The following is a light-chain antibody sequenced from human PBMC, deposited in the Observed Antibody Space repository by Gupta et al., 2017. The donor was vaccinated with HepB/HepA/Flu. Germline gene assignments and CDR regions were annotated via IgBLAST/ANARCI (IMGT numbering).Light chain of an antibody. V-gene: IGLV2-18*02. CDR1: SSDVGSYNR. CDR2: EVS. J-gene: IGLJ1*01. CDR3: SSYTSSSTLV. Sequence: VTISCTGTSSDVGSYNRVSWYQQPPGTAPKLMNYEVSNRPAGVPDRFSGSKSGNTASLTISGLQAEDEADYYCSSYTSSSTLVFGTGTKVTVL.